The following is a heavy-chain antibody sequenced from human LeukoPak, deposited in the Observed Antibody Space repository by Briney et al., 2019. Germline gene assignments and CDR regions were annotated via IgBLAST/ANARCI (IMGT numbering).Heavy chain of an antibody. CDR3: ARPPYGSGSFDAFDI. D-gene: IGHD3-10*01. CDR1: GYIFTSYW. V-gene: IGHV5-51*01. Sequence: GVWLPISCQGSGYIFTSYWIGWVRQMPGKGLEWMGISYPGDSDTRYSQSFQAQVTISADKSISTAYLQWSRLKGSDTAMYYCARPPYGSGSFDAFDIWGQGTMVTVSS. J-gene: IGHJ3*02. CDR2: SYPGDSDT.